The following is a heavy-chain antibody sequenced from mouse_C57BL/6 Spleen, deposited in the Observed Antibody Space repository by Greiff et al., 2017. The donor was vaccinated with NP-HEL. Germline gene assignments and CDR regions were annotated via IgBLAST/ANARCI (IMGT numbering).Heavy chain of an antibody. D-gene: IGHD1-1*01. J-gene: IGHJ2*01. CDR2: ISSGSSTI. CDR3: AREDDYGSSYETLDY. V-gene: IGHV5-17*01. Sequence: EVQRVESGGGLVKPGGSLKLSCAASGFTFSDYGMHWVRQAPEKGLAWVAYISSGSSTIYYADTVKGRFTISSENAKNTLFLQMTSLRSEDTAMYYCAREDDYGSSYETLDYWGQGTTLTVSS. CDR1: GFTFSDYG.